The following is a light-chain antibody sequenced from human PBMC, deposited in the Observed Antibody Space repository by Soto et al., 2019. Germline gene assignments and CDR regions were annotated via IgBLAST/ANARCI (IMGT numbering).Light chain of an antibody. CDR1: QSLVHSDGNTY. Sequence: EIVMTQTPLSSPVTLGQPASISCRSSQSLVHSDGNTYLSWLQQRPGQPPRLLIYKISNRFSGGPDGYSGGGAGANFPRKKRRVEVEDGGVYYSMKTTKLPTFGQGTKVEIK. CDR3: MKTTKLPT. CDR2: KIS. V-gene: IGKV2-24*01. J-gene: IGKJ1*01.